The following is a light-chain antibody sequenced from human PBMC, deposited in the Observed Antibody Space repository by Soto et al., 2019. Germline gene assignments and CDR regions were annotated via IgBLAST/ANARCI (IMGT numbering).Light chain of an antibody. CDR3: LQDYNFPYT. CDR2: AAS. CDR1: QGIGND. J-gene: IGKJ2*01. Sequence: AIQMNQYPSSLSASVGDRVTITCRASQGIGNDVAWYQQKPGKAPKLLIYAASSLQSGVPSRFSGSGSGTDFTLTISSLQPEDFATYYCLQDYNFPYTFGQGTKVDTK. V-gene: IGKV1-6*01.